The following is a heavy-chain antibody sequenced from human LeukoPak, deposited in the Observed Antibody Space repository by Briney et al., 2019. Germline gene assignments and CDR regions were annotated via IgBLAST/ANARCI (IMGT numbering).Heavy chain of an antibody. Sequence: SETLSLTCTVSGGSISSSSYYWGWIRQPPGKGLEWIGSIYHSGSTYYNPSLKSRVTISVDTSKNQFSLKLSSVTAADTAVYYCARVRYDYVWGSRAFDYWGQGTLVTVSS. CDR3: ARVRYDYVWGSRAFDY. CDR1: GGSISSSSYY. V-gene: IGHV4-39*07. CDR2: IYHSGST. J-gene: IGHJ4*02. D-gene: IGHD3-16*01.